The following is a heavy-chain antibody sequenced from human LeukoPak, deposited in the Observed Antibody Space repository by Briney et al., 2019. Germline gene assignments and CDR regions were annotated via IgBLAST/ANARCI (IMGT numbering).Heavy chain of an antibody. CDR1: GFTFSSYG. CDR3: ARIPIVTITSGGY. J-gene: IGHJ1*01. V-gene: IGHV3-30*02. D-gene: IGHD5-12*01. Sequence: GGSLRLSCAASGFTFSSYGMHWVRQAPGKGLEWVAFIRYDGSNKYYADSVKGRFTISRDNSKNTLYLQMNGLRAEDTAVYYCARIPIVTITSGGYWGQGTLVTVSS. CDR2: IRYDGSNK.